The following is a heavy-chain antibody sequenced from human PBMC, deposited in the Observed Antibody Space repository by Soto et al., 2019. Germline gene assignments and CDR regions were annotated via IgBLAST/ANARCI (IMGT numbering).Heavy chain of an antibody. CDR1: EFTFSNYW. CDR3: ARGVLRAYWFDP. D-gene: IGHD1-26*01. V-gene: IGHV3-74*01. J-gene: IGHJ5*02. CDR2: INGDGSTT. Sequence: EVQLVESGGGLVQPGGSLRLSCAASEFTFSNYWMHWVRQAPGKGLVWVSRINGDGSTTNYADSVKGRFAISRDNAKSTLFLQMNGLSAEDTAVYYCARGVLRAYWFDPGGQGTLVTVSA.